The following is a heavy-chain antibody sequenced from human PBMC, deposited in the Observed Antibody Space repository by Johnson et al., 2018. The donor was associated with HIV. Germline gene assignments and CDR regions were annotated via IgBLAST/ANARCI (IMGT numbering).Heavy chain of an antibody. D-gene: IGHD3-10*01. J-gene: IGHJ3*02. Sequence: QVQLVESGGGVVQPGRSLRLSCAASGFTFSSYAMHWVRQAPGKGLEWLAVISYDGSNKYYADSVEGRFTISRDNSTNTLYLQMNSLRAEDTAVYYCAKDSSVLLCFDIWGQGTMVTVSS. V-gene: IGHV3-30*04. CDR3: AKDSSVLLCFDI. CDR2: ISYDGSNK. CDR1: GFTFSSYA.